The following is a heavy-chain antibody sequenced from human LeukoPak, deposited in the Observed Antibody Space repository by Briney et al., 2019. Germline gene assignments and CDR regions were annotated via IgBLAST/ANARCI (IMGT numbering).Heavy chain of an antibody. D-gene: IGHD5-24*01. J-gene: IGHJ4*02. Sequence: SETLSLTCTVSGGSISSHYWSWIRQPPGKGLEWIGYIYYSGSTNYNPSLKSRVTISVDTSKNQFSLKLSSVTAADTAVYYCARLEMATIYVDYWGQGTLVTVSS. CDR3: ARLEMATIYVDY. V-gene: IGHV4-59*11. CDR1: GGSISSHY. CDR2: IYYSGST.